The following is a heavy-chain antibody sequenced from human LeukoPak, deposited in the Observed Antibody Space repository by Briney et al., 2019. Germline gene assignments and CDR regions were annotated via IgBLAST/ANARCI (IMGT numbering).Heavy chain of an antibody. CDR1: GFTFSSYA. CDR2: ISGSDGST. D-gene: IGHD2-2*01. Sequence: QPGGSLRLSCAASGFTFSSYAMSWVRQAPGKGLEWVSTISGSDGSTYYADSLKGRFTISRDNSKNTLYLQMNSLRAEDTAVYYCAPLGYCSDTSCSDTDYWGQGTPVTVSS. CDR3: APLGYCSDTSCSDTDY. V-gene: IGHV3-23*01. J-gene: IGHJ4*02.